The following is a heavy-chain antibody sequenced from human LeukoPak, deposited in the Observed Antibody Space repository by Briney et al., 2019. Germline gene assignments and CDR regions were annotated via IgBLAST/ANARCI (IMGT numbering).Heavy chain of an antibody. CDR2: IWYDGSNK. Sequence: GGSLRLSCAASGFTFSSYGMPWVRQAPGKGLEWVAVIWYDGSNKYYADSVKGRFTISRDNSKNTLYLQMNSLRAEDTAVYYCAREKAQWRWYFDLWGRGTLVTVSS. J-gene: IGHJ2*01. CDR1: GFTFSSYG. CDR3: AREKAQWRWYFDL. V-gene: IGHV3-33*01. D-gene: IGHD6-19*01.